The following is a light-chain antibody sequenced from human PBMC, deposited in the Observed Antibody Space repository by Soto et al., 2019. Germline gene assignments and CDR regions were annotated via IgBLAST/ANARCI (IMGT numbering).Light chain of an antibody. J-gene: IGKJ3*01. CDR2: GAS. Sequence: EIVMTQSPATLSVSPGERATLSCRTSQTVLTNLAWYQQKPGQTPRLLVYGASTRATGIPASFSGSGSETDFTLTISSLQPEDFAVYYCQQYGSSPFTFGPGTKVDIK. CDR1: QTVLTN. V-gene: IGKV3D-15*01. CDR3: QQYGSSPFT.